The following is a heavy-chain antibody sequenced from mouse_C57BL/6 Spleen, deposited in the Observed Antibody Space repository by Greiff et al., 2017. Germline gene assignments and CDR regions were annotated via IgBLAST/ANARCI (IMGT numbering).Heavy chain of an antibody. V-gene: IGHV5-16*01. CDR3: ARAEGGYYYAMDY. CDR2: INYDGSST. Sequence: DVHLVESEGGLVQPGSSMKLSCTASGFTFSDYYMAWVRQVPEKGLEWVANINYDGSSTDYLDSLKSRFIISRDNAKNILYLQMSSLKYEDTATYYCARAEGGYYYAMDYWGQGTSVTVSS. J-gene: IGHJ4*01. CDR1: GFTFSDYY. D-gene: IGHD1-1*02.